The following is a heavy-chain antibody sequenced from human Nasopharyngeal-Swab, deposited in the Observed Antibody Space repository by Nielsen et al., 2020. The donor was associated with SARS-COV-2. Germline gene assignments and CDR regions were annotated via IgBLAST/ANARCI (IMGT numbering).Heavy chain of an antibody. V-gene: IGHV1-3*01. D-gene: IGHD3-9*01. CDR3: ARDRNVLRYFDWLEWFDP. CDR1: GYTFTSYA. CDR2: INAGNGNT. J-gene: IGHJ5*02. Sequence: ASVKVSCKASGYTFTSYAMHWVRQAPGQRLEWMGWINAGNGNTKYSQKFQGRVTITRDTSASTAYMELSSLRSEDTAVYYCARDRNVLRYFDWLEWFDPWGQGTLVTVSS.